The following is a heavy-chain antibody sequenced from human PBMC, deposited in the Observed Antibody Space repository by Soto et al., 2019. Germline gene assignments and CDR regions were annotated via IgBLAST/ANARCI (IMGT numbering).Heavy chain of an antibody. Sequence: PGGSLRLSCAASGFTFSSYWMHWVRQAPGKGLVWVSRINSDGSSTSYADSVKGRFTISRDNAKNTLYLQMNGLRAEDTAVYYCARVNYYDSSGYPGYWGQGTLVTVSS. CDR1: GFTFSSYW. V-gene: IGHV3-74*01. CDR2: INSDGSST. J-gene: IGHJ4*02. CDR3: ARVNYYDSSGYPGY. D-gene: IGHD3-22*01.